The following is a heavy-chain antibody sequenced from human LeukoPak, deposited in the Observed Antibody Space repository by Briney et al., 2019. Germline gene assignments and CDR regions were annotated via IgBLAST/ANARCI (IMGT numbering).Heavy chain of an antibody. D-gene: IGHD5-18*01. Sequence: PGGSLRLSCAASGLTVSSNYMSWVRQAPGKGLEWVSVIYSGGSTYYADSVTGRFTISRDNSKNTLYLQMNSLRAEDTAVYYCAIGLQLAFNYWGQGTLVTVSS. J-gene: IGHJ4*02. CDR3: AIGLQLAFNY. CDR2: IYSGGST. V-gene: IGHV3-66*02. CDR1: GLTVSSNY.